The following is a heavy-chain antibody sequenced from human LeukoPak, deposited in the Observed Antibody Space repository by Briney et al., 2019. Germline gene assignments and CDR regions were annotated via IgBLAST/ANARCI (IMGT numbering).Heavy chain of an antibody. D-gene: IGHD3-22*01. V-gene: IGHV3-20*04. CDR3: ARGGRYYYDSSGYHAADY. CDR2: INWNGGST. Sequence: GGSLRLSCAASGFTFDDYGMSWVRQAPRKGLEWVSGINWNGGSTGYADPVKGRFTISRDNAKNSLYLQMNSLRAEDTALYYCARGGRYYYDSSGYHAADYWGQGTLVTVSS. CDR1: GFTFDDYG. J-gene: IGHJ4*02.